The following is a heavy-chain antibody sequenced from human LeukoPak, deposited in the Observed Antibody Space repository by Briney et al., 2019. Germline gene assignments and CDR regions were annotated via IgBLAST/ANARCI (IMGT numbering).Heavy chain of an antibody. J-gene: IGHJ4*02. Sequence: GASVKVSCKASGYTFTSYGISWVRQAPGQGLEWMGWISAYNGNTNYAQKLQGRVTMTTDTSTSTAYMELRSLRSDDTAVYYCARVGYTMYSSSSERPKPLAAPRWYYFDYWGQGTLVTVSS. CDR1: GYTFTSYG. CDR3: ARVGYTMYSSSSERPKPLAAPRWYYFDY. CDR2: ISAYNGNT. D-gene: IGHD6-13*01. V-gene: IGHV1-18*01.